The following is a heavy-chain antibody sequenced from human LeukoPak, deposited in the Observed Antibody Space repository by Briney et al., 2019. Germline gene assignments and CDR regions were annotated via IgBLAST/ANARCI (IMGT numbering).Heavy chain of an antibody. CDR1: TSTVLVW. Sequence: GGSLRLSCAASTSTVLVWMDWVRKAPGKGLVWVARIKSDGTSANYADSVRGRFTISRDDAKNTLYLLMNSLGDEDTAVYYCGILPPGYWGQGTQVTVSS. J-gene: IGHJ4*02. CDR2: IKSDGTSA. D-gene: IGHD2-8*02. V-gene: IGHV3-74*01. CDR3: GILPPGY.